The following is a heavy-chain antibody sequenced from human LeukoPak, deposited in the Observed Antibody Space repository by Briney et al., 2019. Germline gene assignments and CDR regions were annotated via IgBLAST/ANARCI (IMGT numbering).Heavy chain of an antibody. Sequence: SETLSLTCTVSGGSISSSSYYWSWIRQPPGKGLEWIGYIYYSGSTNYNPSLKSRVTISVDTSKNQFSLKLSSVTAADTAVYYCARERERFSSSISPENFFDYWGQGTLVTVSS. CDR2: IYYSGST. CDR3: ARERERFSSSISPENFFDY. D-gene: IGHD6-13*01. CDR1: GGSISSSSYY. V-gene: IGHV4-61*01. J-gene: IGHJ4*02.